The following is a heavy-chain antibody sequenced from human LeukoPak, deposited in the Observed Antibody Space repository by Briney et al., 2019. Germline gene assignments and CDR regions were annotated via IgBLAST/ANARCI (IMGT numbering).Heavy chain of an antibody. D-gene: IGHD3-10*01. CDR2: ITTSGGST. CDR1: GFTFSSYN. V-gene: IGHV3-23*01. CDR3: AKRGYGSGSYYNDAYVDY. Sequence: GGSLRLSCAASGFTFSSYNMNWVRQAPGKGLEWISYITTSGGSTYYADSVKGRFTISRDNSKNTLYLQMNSLRAEDTAVYYCAKRGYGSGSYYNDAYVDYWGQGTLVTVSS. J-gene: IGHJ4*02.